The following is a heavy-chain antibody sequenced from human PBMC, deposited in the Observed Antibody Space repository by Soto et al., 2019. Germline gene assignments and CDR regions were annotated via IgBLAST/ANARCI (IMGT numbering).Heavy chain of an antibody. CDR3: ARGPSGDKIDY. J-gene: IGHJ4*02. CDR1: GGSISSAAYC. Sequence: QVQLQESGPRLVSPSQTLSLTCTVSGGSISSAAYCWSWIRQSPDKGLEWIGHIYDGVTTYSSPSLKGRVTISADTSETQFSLKLSSVSAADTAVYYCARGPSGDKIDYWGQGIQVTVSS. CDR2: IYDGVTT. D-gene: IGHD7-27*01. V-gene: IGHV4-30-4*01.